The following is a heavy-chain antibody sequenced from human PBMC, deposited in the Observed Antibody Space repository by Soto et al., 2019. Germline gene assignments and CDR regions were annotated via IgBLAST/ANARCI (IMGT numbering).Heavy chain of an antibody. CDR2: IYYSGST. CDR1: GGSISSGGDY. D-gene: IGHD2-15*01. J-gene: IGHJ4*02. Sequence: SETLSLTCAVSGGSISSGGDYWSWIRQPPGKGLEWIGYIYYSGSTYYNPSLKSRVTISVDTSKNQFSLKLSSVTAADTAVYYCARARGARYFDYWGQGTLVTVSS. V-gene: IGHV4-30-4*08. CDR3: ARARGARYFDY.